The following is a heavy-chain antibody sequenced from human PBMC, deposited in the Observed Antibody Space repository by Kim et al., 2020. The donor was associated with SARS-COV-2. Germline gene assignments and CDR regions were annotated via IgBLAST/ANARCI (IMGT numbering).Heavy chain of an antibody. Sequence: GGSLRLSCAASGFTFSSYAMSWVRQAPGKGLEWVSAISGSGGSTYYADSVKGRFTISRDNSKNTLYLQMNSLRAEDTAVYYCAKSPTLYYDFWSGYLNADYYYYYGMDVWGQGTTVTVSS. J-gene: IGHJ6*02. CDR1: GFTFSSYA. CDR3: AKSPTLYYDFWSGYLNADYYYYYGMDV. CDR2: ISGSGGST. V-gene: IGHV3-23*01. D-gene: IGHD3-3*01.